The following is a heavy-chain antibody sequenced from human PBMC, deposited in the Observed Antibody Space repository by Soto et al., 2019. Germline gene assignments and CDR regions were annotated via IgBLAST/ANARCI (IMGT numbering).Heavy chain of an antibody. Sequence: ETLSLTCTVSGGSISSGGYYWSWIRQHPGKGLEWVAHTNEDGSEKRYVDAVKGRFTISRDNGRNSLYLQMNSLRVEDTALYYCVAWSVNNLWGQGTPVTVSS. V-gene: IGHV3-7*01. CDR1: GGSISSGGYY. CDR3: VAWSVNNL. D-gene: IGHD1-20*01. J-gene: IGHJ4*02. CDR2: TNEDGSEK.